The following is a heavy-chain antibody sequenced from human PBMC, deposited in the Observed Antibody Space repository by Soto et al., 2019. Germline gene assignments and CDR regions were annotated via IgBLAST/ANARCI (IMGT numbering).Heavy chain of an antibody. CDR3: ARESGYCSGGSCGWFDP. V-gene: IGHV4-30-4*01. J-gene: IGHJ5*02. D-gene: IGHD2-15*01. CDR1: GGSISSGEYY. Sequence: LCGGSISSGEYYWSWIRQPPGKGLEWIGYIYYSGSTYYNPSLKSRVTISVDTSKNQFSLKLSSVTAADTAVYYCARESGYCSGGSCGWFDPWGQGTLVTVSS. CDR2: IYYSGST.